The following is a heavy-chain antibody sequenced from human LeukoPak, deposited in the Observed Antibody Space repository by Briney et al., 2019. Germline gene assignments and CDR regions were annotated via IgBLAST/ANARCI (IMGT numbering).Heavy chain of an antibody. CDR1: GGFISSYY. J-gene: IGHJ4*02. V-gene: IGHV4-59*01. Sequence: SETLSLTRPVSGGFISSYYWSWIRQPPGKGLEWIGYIYYSGSTNYNPSLKSRVTISVDTSKNQFSLKLSSVTAADTAVYYCARGYSSSWEGYFDYWGQGTLVTVSS. D-gene: IGHD6-13*01. CDR2: IYYSGST. CDR3: ARGYSSSWEGYFDY.